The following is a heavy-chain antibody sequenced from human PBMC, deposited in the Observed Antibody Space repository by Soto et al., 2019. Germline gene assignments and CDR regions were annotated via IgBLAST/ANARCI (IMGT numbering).Heavy chain of an antibody. J-gene: IGHJ6*02. CDR2: IYHSGST. V-gene: IGHV4-4*02. CDR1: GGSISSSNW. Sequence: SETLSLTCAVSGGSISSSNWWGWVRQPPGKGLEWIGEIYHSGSTNYNPTLKNRVTITVDTSKNQFSLKLSSVTAADTAVYYCARDQGSYYGMDVWGQGTTVTVSS. CDR3: ARDQGSYYGMDV.